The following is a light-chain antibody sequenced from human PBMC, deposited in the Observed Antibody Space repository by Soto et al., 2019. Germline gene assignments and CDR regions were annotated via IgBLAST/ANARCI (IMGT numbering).Light chain of an antibody. J-gene: IGLJ2*01. V-gene: IGLV1-44*01. CDR1: SSNIGTNT. CDR2: SND. Sequence: QSVLTQPPSASGTPGQGVTISCSGSSSNIGTNTVNWYKQLPGTAPKLLIYSNDLRPSGVPDRFSGSKSGTSASLAISGLQSEDEADYYCEAWDDSRYGAVXGGGTKLTVL. CDR3: EAWDDSRYGAV.